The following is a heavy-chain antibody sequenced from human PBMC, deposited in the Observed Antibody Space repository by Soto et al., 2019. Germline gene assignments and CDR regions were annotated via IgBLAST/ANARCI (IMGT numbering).Heavy chain of an antibody. V-gene: IGHV4-39*07. J-gene: IGHJ5*02. CDR1: GGSITSSSYY. D-gene: IGHD3-22*01. CDR3: AKGINYYDSSGDSWLDP. CDR2: IYYSGST. Sequence: SETLSLTCTFSGGSITSSSYYWGWIRQPPGKGLEWIGTIYYSGSTYYNPSLKSRVTISVDTSKNQFSLRLSSVTAADTAIYYCAKGINYYDSSGDSWLDPWGQGTLVTVS.